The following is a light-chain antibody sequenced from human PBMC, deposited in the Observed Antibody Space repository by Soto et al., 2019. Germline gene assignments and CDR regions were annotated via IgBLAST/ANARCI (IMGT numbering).Light chain of an antibody. CDR1: SSDVGDYNY. J-gene: IGLJ1*01. CDR2: EVS. CDR3: SSYAGSNNRV. V-gene: IGLV2-8*01. Sequence: QSVLTQPPSASVSPGQSVTISCTGTSSDVGDYNYVSWYQQHPGKAPKLMIYEVSKRPSGVPDRFSGSKSGNTASLTVSGLQAEDEADYYCSSYAGSNNRVFGTGTKVTVL.